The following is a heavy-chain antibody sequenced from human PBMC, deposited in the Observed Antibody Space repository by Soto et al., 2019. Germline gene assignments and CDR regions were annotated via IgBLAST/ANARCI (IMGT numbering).Heavy chain of an antibody. CDR3: TRGQLWSYYFDY. CDR2: INTDGSST. J-gene: IGHJ4*02. V-gene: IGHV3-74*01. CDR1: GFTFITNW. Sequence: EVQLVESGGGLVQPGGSLRLSCAASGFTFITNWMHGVRQAQGKGLVWVSRINTDGSSTNYADSVKGRFTISRDNAKNTVYLQMNSLRAEDTAVYYCTRGQLWSYYFDYWGQGTLVTVSS. D-gene: IGHD5-18*01.